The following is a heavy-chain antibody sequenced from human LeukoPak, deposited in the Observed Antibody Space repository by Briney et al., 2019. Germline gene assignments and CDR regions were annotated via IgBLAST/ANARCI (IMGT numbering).Heavy chain of an antibody. V-gene: IGHV4-59*01. J-gene: IGHJ4*02. CDR3: ASGGWSYFDY. CDR2: IYYSEST. Sequence: PSETLSLTCTVSGGSISSYYWSWIRQPPGKGLEWIGYIYYSESTNYNPSLKSRVTISVDTSKNQFSLKLSSVTAADTAVYYCASGGWSYFDYWGQGTLVTVSS. CDR1: GGSISSYY. D-gene: IGHD3-16*01.